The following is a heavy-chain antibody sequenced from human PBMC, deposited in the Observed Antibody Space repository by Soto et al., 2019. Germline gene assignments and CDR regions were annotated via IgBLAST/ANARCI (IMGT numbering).Heavy chain of an antibody. V-gene: IGHV1-69*06. CDR2: IIPIFGTA. CDR1: GGTFSSYA. J-gene: IGHJ3*02. Sequence: QVQLVQSGAEVKKPGSSVKVSCKASGGTFSSYAISWGRQAPGQGLEWMGGIIPIFGTANYAQKFQGRVTITADKSTSTAYMELSSLRSEDTAVYYCARVDYYDSSGYQASAFDIWVQGTMVTVSS. CDR3: ARVDYYDSSGYQASAFDI. D-gene: IGHD3-22*01.